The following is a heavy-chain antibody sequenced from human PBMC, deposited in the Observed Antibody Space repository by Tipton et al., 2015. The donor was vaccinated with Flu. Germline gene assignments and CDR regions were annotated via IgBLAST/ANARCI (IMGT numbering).Heavy chain of an antibody. Sequence: TLSLTCTVSGYSISSGYYWGWIRQPPGKGLEWIGSIYHSGSTYYNPSLKSRVTISVDTSKNQFSLKLSSVTAADTAVYYCARKGLLGMDYWGQGTLVTVSP. CDR3: ARKGLLGMDY. V-gene: IGHV4-38-2*02. CDR1: GYSISSGYY. CDR2: IYHSGST. J-gene: IGHJ4*02. D-gene: IGHD3-10*01.